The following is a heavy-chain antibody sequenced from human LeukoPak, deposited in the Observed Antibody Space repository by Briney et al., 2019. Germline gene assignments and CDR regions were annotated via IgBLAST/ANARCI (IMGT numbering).Heavy chain of an antibody. Sequence: GGSLRLSCAGSGSTFSGYGMHWVRQAPGKGLEWVTGIAYDGSRKHYADSVKGRFTISRDNSRNTMDLQMNSLRVDDTAVYHCTRYDSSRFDPWGQGTLVIVSS. D-gene: IGHD3-3*01. V-gene: IGHV3-30*03. CDR1: GSTFSGYG. CDR2: IAYDGSRK. J-gene: IGHJ5*02. CDR3: TRYDSSRFDP.